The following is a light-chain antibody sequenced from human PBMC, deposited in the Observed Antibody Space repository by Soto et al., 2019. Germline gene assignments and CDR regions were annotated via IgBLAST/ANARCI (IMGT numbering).Light chain of an antibody. Sequence: QSVLTQPPSASGSPGQSVTISCTGTSSDVGTYNYVSWYQQHPGKAPKLMIYEVNKRPAGVPDRFSGSKSGIMASLTVSGLQAEDEADYYCSSYAGNNNLYVSGTGTKVTVL. V-gene: IGLV2-8*01. CDR1: SSDVGTYNY. J-gene: IGLJ1*01. CDR3: SSYAGNNNLYV. CDR2: EVN.